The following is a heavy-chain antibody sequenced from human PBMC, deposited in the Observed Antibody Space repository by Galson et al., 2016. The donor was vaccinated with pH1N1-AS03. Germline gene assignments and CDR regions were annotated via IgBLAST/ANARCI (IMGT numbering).Heavy chain of an antibody. CDR3: ARDRRDCSGGSCSQDGWFDP. CDR1: GASVSHYASY. V-gene: IGHV4-39*07. D-gene: IGHD2-15*01. Sequence: LSLTCSVSGASVSHYASYWGWIRQAPGKGLEWIATVSARGTTYHNPSLDRRLTISLDTSKNHFSLTLTSVTAADTAMYYCARDRRDCSGGSCSQDGWFDPWGQGTLVVVSS. CDR2: VSARGTT. J-gene: IGHJ5*02.